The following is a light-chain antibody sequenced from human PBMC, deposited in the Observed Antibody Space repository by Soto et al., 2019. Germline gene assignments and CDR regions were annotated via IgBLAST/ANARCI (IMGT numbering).Light chain of an antibody. V-gene: IGLV1-44*01. Sequence: QSVLTQPPSASGTPGLRVAISCSGSNSNIGSNHVNWYQQLPGTAPKLLIYGNNQRPSGVPDRFSGSRSGTSASLAISGLQSEDEADYYCAAWDDSLSGHVVFGGGTKLTVL. J-gene: IGLJ2*01. CDR2: GNN. CDR3: AAWDDSLSGHVV. CDR1: NSNIGSNH.